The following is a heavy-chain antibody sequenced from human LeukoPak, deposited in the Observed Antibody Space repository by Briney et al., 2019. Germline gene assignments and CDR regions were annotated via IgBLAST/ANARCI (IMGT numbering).Heavy chain of an antibody. CDR2: IIPIFGTA. D-gene: IGHD4-11*01. J-gene: IGHJ4*02. CDR1: GGTFSSYA. Sequence: GASVKVSCKASGGTFSSYAISWVRQAPGQGLEWLGGIIPIFGTANYAQKFQGRVTITTDESTSTAYMELSSLRSEDTAVYYCAGVWGGTGYSNYAYWGQGTLVTVSS. V-gene: IGHV1-69*05. CDR3: AGVWGGTGYSNYAY.